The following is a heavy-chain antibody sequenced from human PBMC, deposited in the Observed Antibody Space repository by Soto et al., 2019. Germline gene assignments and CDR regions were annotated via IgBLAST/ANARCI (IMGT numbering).Heavy chain of an antibody. J-gene: IGHJ6*02. Sequence: QVQLVQSGAEVKKPGSSVKVSCKASGGTFSSYAISWVRQAPGQGLEWVGGIIPIFGTANYAQKFQGRGTITGAESTSTGDMERSSLRSEDTAVYYCASGTYYYDSSAMYYYYYYGMDVWGQGTTVTVSS. V-gene: IGHV1-69*12. D-gene: IGHD3-22*01. CDR1: GGTFSSYA. CDR2: IIPIFGTA. CDR3: ASGTYYYDSSAMYYYYYYGMDV.